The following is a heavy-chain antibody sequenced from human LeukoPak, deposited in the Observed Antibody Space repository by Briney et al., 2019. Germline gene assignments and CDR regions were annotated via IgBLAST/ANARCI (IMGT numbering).Heavy chain of an antibody. J-gene: IGHJ4*02. CDR3: ARAGGYSGYDLNY. CDR1: GGSISSYY. V-gene: IGHV4-4*07. Sequence: SETLSLTCTVSGGSISSYYWSWIRQPAGQGLEWIGRIYTSGSTNDNPSLKSGVTMSVDTSKNQFSLKLSSETAADTAVYYCARAGGYSGYDLNYWGQGTLVTVSS. D-gene: IGHD5-12*01. CDR2: IYTSGST.